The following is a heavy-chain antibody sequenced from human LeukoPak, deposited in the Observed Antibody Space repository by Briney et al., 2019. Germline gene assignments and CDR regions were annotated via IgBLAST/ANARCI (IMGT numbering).Heavy chain of an antibody. V-gene: IGHV1-2*02. CDR1: GYTFAAYF. J-gene: IGHJ6*02. CDR2: INPNSGGT. Sequence: ASVKVSCKASGYTFAAYFIHWVRQAPGQGLEWMGWINPNSGGTDYAQNFQGRVTMTRDTSISTAYMELSRLTSDDTAVYYCARVPMVRGLTTYYYYAMDVWGQGTTVTVSS. D-gene: IGHD3-10*01. CDR3: ARVPMVRGLTTYYYYAMDV.